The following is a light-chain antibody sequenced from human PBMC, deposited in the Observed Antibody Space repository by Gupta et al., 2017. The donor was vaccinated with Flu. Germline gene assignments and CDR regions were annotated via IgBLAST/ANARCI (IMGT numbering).Light chain of an antibody. Sequence: QTVVTQEPSFSVSPGGTVTLTCGLTSGSVSTRHYPSWYQQTPGQAPRTLIYSTNTRSSGVPDRFSGSILGKKAALTITGAQADDESHYYCALYLGSGISVFGGGTKLTVL. J-gene: IGLJ2*01. CDR1: SGSVSTRHY. CDR2: STN. CDR3: ALYLGSGISV. V-gene: IGLV8-61*01.